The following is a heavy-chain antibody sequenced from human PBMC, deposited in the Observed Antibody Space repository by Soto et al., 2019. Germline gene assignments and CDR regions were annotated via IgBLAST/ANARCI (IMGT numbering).Heavy chain of an antibody. V-gene: IGHV4-39*01. Sequence: SETLSLTCTVSGGSISSSSYYWGWIRQPPGKGLEWIGSIYYSGSTYYNPSLKSRVTISVDTSKNQFSLKLSSVTAADTAVYYCARRDIAVAGYWFDPWGQGTLVTVSS. CDR1: GGSISSSSYY. D-gene: IGHD6-19*01. CDR3: ARRDIAVAGYWFDP. CDR2: IYYSGST. J-gene: IGHJ5*02.